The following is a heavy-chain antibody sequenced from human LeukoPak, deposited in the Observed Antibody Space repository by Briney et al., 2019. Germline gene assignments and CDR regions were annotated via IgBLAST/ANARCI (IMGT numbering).Heavy chain of an antibody. CDR2: IDPDRGDR. CDR1: GYTFTGYF. D-gene: IGHD4-17*01. J-gene: IGHJ4*02. V-gene: IGHV1-2*02. CDR3: ARDRGGYGDSYFDN. Sequence: GASVKVSCKASGYTFTGYFVHWVRQAPGQGLEWMGWIDPDRGDRNNAQKFQGRVTMTRDTSISTAYMELSRLRSDDTAVYYCARDRGGYGDSYFDNWGQGTLVTVSS.